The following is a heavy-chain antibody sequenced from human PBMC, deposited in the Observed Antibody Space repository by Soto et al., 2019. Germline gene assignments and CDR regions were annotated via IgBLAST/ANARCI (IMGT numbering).Heavy chain of an antibody. Sequence: SETLSLTCAVSGGSISRGGYSWSWIRQPPGKGLEWIGYIYHSGSTYYNPSLKSRVTISVDTSKNQFSLKLSSVTAADTAVYYCARTTVIGGYYYYGMDVWGQGTTVTVS. CDR2: IYHSGST. CDR3: ARTTVIGGYYYYGMDV. CDR1: GGSISRGGYS. D-gene: IGHD4-4*01. V-gene: IGHV4-30-2*05. J-gene: IGHJ6*02.